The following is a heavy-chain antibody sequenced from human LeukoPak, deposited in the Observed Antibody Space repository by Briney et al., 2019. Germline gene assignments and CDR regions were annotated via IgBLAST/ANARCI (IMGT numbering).Heavy chain of an antibody. CDR3: ARLSAYGSLFDS. J-gene: IGHJ4*02. CDR1: GFTFSDYY. V-gene: IGHV3-11*03. D-gene: IGHD2-15*01. CDR2: ISGTNSYT. Sequence: GGSLTLSCAASGFTFSDYYMGWIRQAPGKGLEWVSYISGTNSYTNYADSVKGRFTISRDNAQNSLYLQMNSLRAEDTAVYYCARLSAYGSLFDSWGQGALVSVSS.